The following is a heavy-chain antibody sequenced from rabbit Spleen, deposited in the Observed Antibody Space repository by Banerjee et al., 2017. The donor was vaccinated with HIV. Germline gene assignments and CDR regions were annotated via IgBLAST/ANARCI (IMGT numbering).Heavy chain of an antibody. CDR3: ARDTSSSFSSYGMDL. CDR1: GVSFSGDSY. CDR2: IELGSSGFT. V-gene: IGHV1S40*01. Sequence: QSLEESGGGLVKPGASLTLTCKASGVSFSGDSYMCWVRQAPGKGLEWIACIELGSSGFTYFASWAKGRFTISKTSSTTVTLQMTSLTAADTATYFCARDTSSSFSSYGMDLWGPGTLVTVS. J-gene: IGHJ6*01. D-gene: IGHD1-1*01.